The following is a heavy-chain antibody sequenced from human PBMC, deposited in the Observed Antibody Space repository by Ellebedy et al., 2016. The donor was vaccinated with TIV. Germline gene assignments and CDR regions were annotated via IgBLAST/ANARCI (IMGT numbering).Heavy chain of an antibody. J-gene: IGHJ3*01. D-gene: IGHD2-21*01. CDR3: AKHLGVRAFEN. CDR2: IFYDGTT. CDR1: GDSIFSSTNY. V-gene: IGHV4-39*02. Sequence: MPGGSLTLSCTVSGDSIFSSTNYWGWLRQSPGKDLEWVGTIFYDGTTYSYPSLKRRLTISVDTSRKHFSLTLNSVTAADTATYYCAKHLGVRAFENWGPGTMVTVAS.